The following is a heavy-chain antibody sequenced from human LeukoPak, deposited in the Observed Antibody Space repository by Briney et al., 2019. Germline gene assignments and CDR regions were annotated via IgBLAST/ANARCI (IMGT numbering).Heavy chain of an antibody. CDR3: AGEHYYDSSGPADY. V-gene: IGHV4-59*08. CDR1: GGSISSYY. D-gene: IGHD3-22*01. Sequence: SETLSLTCTVSGGSISSYYWSWIRQPPGKGLEWIGYIYYSGSTNYNPSLKSRVTISVDTSKNQFSLKLSSVTAADTAVYYCAGEHYYDSSGPADYWGQGTLVTVSS. CDR2: IYYSGST. J-gene: IGHJ4*02.